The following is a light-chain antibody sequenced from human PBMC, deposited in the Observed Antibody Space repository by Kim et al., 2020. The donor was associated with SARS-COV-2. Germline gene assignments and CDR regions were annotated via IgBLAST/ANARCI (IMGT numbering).Light chain of an antibody. CDR1: QSVSTK. J-gene: IGKJ4*01. CDR2: DAS. Sequence: SPGEGATRSCRASQSVSTKLAWYQQKPGQAPRLLIYDASIRATGTPARFSGSGSGTEFTLTISSLQSEDFAVYHCQQYNRWFALSFGGGTKVDIK. CDR3: QQYNRWFALS. V-gene: IGKV3-15*01.